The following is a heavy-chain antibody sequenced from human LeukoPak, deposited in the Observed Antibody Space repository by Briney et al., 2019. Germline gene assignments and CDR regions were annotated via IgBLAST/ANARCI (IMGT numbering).Heavy chain of an antibody. CDR3: ARVVGPGSGYLDY. D-gene: IGHD2-15*01. J-gene: IGHJ4*02. CDR1: GFTFSSYA. CDR2: ISSSGSTI. Sequence: GGSVRLSCAASGFTFSSYAMNWGRQAPGKGLEWVSAISSSGSTIYYADSVKGRFTISRDNAKNSLYLQMNSLRAEDTAVYYCARVVGPGSGYLDYWGQGTLVTVSS. V-gene: IGHV3-48*03.